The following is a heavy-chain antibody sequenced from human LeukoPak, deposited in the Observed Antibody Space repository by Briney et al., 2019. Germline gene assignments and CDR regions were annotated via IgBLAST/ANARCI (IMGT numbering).Heavy chain of an antibody. D-gene: IGHD5-12*01. CDR1: GGSVNSGGYS. CDR3: ARSGHSGYDFGY. Sequence: SETLSLTCTVSGGSVNSGGYSWSWIRQHPGKGLEWIGYIYYSRSTYYNPSLKSRLSISMDTSKNQFSLNLTSVTGADTAVYYCARSGHSGYDFGYWGQGTLVTVSS. CDR2: IYYSRST. J-gene: IGHJ4*02. V-gene: IGHV4-31*03.